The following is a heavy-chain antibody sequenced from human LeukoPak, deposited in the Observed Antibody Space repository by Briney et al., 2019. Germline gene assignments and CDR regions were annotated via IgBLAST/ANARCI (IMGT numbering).Heavy chain of an antibody. CDR2: INPSGGST. V-gene: IGHV1-46*01. D-gene: IGHD3-10*01. J-gene: IGHJ6*02. Sequence: ASVKVSCKASGYIFINYYMHWVRQAPGQGLEWMAIINPSGGSTTYAQNFQGRVTMTRDTSTSTVYLEVNSLRSDDTAVCYCAREGYGSGRRLGLDVWGQGTTVTVSS. CDR1: GYIFINYY. CDR3: AREGYGSGRRLGLDV.